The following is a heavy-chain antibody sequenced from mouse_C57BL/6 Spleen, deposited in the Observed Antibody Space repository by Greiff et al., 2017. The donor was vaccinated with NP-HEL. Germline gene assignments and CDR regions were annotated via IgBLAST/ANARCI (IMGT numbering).Heavy chain of an antibody. V-gene: IGHV1-55*01. Sequence: VQLQQPGAELVKPGASVKMSCKASGYTFTSYWITWVKQRPGQGLEWIGDIYPGSGSTNYNEKFKSKATLTVDTSSSTAYMQLSSLTSEDSAVCYCARGIATGVAAGWYFDVWGTGTTVTVSS. CDR1: GYTFTSYW. J-gene: IGHJ1*03. CDR2: IYPGSGST. CDR3: ARGIATGVAAGWYFDV. D-gene: IGHD1-1*01.